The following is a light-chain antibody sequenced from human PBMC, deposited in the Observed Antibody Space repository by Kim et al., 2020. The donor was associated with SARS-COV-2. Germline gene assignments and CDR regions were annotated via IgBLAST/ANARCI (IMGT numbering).Light chain of an antibody. V-gene: IGKV1-39*01. Sequence: ASVGDRVTITCRASQSISSYLNWYQQKPGKAPKLLIYAASSLQSGVPSRFSRSGSGTDFTLTISSLQPEDFATYYCQQTYSTPFTFGPGTKVDI. CDR1: QSISSY. J-gene: IGKJ3*01. CDR3: QQTYSTPFT. CDR2: AAS.